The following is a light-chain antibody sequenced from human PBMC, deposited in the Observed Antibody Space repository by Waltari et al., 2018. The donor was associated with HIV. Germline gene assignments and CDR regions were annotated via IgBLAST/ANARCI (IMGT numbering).Light chain of an antibody. CDR2: DAS. Sequence: DIQMTQSPSSLSASVGDRVTITCQASQDISNYLNWYQRKPGKAPKLLIYDASNLETGVPSRFSDCGSGTDFTFTIDSLQPEDIATYSCQQYDNLPMSTFGQGTKLEIK. CDR1: QDISNY. J-gene: IGKJ2*01. CDR3: QQYDNLPMST. V-gene: IGKV1-33*01.